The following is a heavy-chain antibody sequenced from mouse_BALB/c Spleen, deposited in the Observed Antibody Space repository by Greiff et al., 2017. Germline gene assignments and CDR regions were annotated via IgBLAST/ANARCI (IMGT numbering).Heavy chain of an antibody. Sequence: QVKLQESGPGLVAPSQSLSITCTVSGFSLTSYGVHWVRQPPGKGLEWLGVIWAGGSTHYNSALMSRLSIRKDNSKSQVFLKMISLQTDDTAVYYCARWCYDDYSSFAYWGQGTLVTVSA. J-gene: IGHJ3*01. CDR3: ARWCYDDYSSFAY. D-gene: IGHD2-13*01. CDR1: GFSLTSYG. V-gene: IGHV2-9*02. CDR2: IWAGGST.